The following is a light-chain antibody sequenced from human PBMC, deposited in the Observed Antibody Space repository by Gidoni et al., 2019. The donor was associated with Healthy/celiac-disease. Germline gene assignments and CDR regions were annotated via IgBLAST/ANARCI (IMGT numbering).Light chain of an antibody. Sequence: SASVGDRVTKTSQASQDISNYVNWYQQKAGKASKLLISEASNWETGVPSRFCGSGSGTDFTFTISSLQPEDIATYYYQQYDNHPSFGQGTQLEIK. CDR2: EAS. CDR3: QQYDNHPS. J-gene: IGKJ5*01. CDR1: QDISNY. V-gene: IGKV1-33*01.